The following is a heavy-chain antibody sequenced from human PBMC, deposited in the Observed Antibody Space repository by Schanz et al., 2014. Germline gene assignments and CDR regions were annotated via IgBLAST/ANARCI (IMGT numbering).Heavy chain of an antibody. CDR1: GYTFTDYG. Sequence: QVQLVQSGAEMKKPGASVKVSCKASGYTFTDYGVIWVRQAPGQGLEWMGWISAYTNNTNYAQKVQGRVTMTTDTSTGTAYMELSSLRPEDTAVYYCARSNYYDNSDYYNSFDYWGQGTLVTVSA. CDR3: ARSNYYDNSDYYNSFDY. D-gene: IGHD3-22*01. J-gene: IGHJ4*02. CDR2: ISAYTNNT. V-gene: IGHV1-18*01.